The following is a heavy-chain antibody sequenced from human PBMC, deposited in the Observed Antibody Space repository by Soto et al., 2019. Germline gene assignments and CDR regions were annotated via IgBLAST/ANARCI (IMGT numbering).Heavy chain of an antibody. CDR2: IYYSGST. D-gene: IGHD4-17*01. Sequence: SETLSLTCTVSGGSISSSSYYWGWIRQPPGKGLEWIGSIYYSGSTYYNPSLKSRVTISVDTSKNQFSLKLSSVTAADTAVYYCARDGGGDYNWFDPWGQGTLVTVSS. CDR3: ARDGGGDYNWFDP. V-gene: IGHV4-39*07. CDR1: GGSISSSSYY. J-gene: IGHJ5*02.